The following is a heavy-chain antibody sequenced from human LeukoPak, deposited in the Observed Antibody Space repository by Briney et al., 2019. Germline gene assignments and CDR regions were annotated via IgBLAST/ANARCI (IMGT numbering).Heavy chain of an antibody. D-gene: IGHD3-16*02. J-gene: IGHJ3*02. Sequence: SGGSLRLSCAASGFTFSSYAMHWVRQAPGKGLEWVAVISYDGSNKYYADSVKGRFTISRDNSKNTLYLQMNSLRAEDTAVYYCARSPYDYVWGGYRSHDAFDIWGQGTMVTVSS. CDR2: ISYDGSNK. CDR1: GFTFSSYA. V-gene: IGHV3-30-3*01. CDR3: ARSPYDYVWGGYRSHDAFDI.